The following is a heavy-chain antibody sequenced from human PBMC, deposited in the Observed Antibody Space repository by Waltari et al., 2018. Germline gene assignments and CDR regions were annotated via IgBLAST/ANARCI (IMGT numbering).Heavy chain of an antibody. Sequence: VKLVQSGGEVKKPGASVKVSCKASGYTFISNGISWVRQAPGQGLEWVGWGRQAPGQGLEWGGWVSGYDENTKYARKCQGRVSLTADTATNTAYMELTSLTADDTAVYYCAHSDYRSSWYTMDVWGQGTTVSVSS. CDR1: GYTFISNG. CDR2: VSGYDENT. V-gene: IGHV1-18*01. D-gene: IGHD6-13*01. CDR3: AHSDYRSSWYTMDV. J-gene: IGHJ6*02.